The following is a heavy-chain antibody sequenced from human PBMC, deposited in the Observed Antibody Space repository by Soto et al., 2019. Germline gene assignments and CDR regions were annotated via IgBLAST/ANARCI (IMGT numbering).Heavy chain of an antibody. Sequence: ASVKVSCKASGYTFTGYYMHWVRQAPGQGLEGMGWINPNSGGTNYAQKFQGWVTMTRDTSISTAYMELSRLRSDDTAVYYCARGVLSYDYGGNCGSYFDYWGQGTLVTVSS. CDR3: ARGVLSYDYGGNCGSYFDY. D-gene: IGHD4-17*01. CDR2: INPNSGGT. J-gene: IGHJ4*02. V-gene: IGHV1-2*04. CDR1: GYTFTGYY.